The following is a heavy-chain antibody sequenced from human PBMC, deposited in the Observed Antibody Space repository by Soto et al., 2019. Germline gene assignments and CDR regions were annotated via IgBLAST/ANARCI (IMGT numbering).Heavy chain of an antibody. Sequence: ASVKVSCKASGYTFTRYGISWVRQAPGQGLEWMGWINAGNGNTKYSQKFQGRVTITRDTSASTAYMELSSLRSEDTAVYYCAREQWLGVDYWGQGTLVTVSS. CDR1: GYTFTRYG. D-gene: IGHD6-19*01. CDR2: INAGNGNT. J-gene: IGHJ4*02. V-gene: IGHV1-18*01. CDR3: AREQWLGVDY.